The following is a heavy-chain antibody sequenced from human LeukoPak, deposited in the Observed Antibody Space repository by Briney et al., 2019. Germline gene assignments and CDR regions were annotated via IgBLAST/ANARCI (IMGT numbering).Heavy chain of an antibody. CDR2: ISGSGGST. Sequence: GGSLRLSCAASGFTFSSYAMSWVRQAPGKGLEWVSAISGSGGSTYYADSVKGRFTIYRDNSENTLYLRMNSLRAEDTAVYYCAKRGEGTAYYFDYWGQGTLVTVSS. D-gene: IGHD2-21*01. V-gene: IGHV3-23*01. CDR1: GFTFSSYA. J-gene: IGHJ4*02. CDR3: AKRGEGTAYYFDY.